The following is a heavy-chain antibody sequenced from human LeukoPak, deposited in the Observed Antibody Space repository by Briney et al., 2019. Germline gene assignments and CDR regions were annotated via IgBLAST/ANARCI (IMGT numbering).Heavy chain of an antibody. Sequence: GASVKVSCKASGYTFSSYDINWVRQAAGQGPEWMGWMNPNSGNTAYAQNFQGRVIMTRNTSISTAYMELSSLRSEDTAVFYCAIRTSRGVSGSSYFGSWGQGTLVTVSS. CDR3: AIRTSRGVSGSSYFGS. V-gene: IGHV1-8*01. D-gene: IGHD3-10*01. CDR2: MNPNSGNT. J-gene: IGHJ4*02. CDR1: GYTFSSYD.